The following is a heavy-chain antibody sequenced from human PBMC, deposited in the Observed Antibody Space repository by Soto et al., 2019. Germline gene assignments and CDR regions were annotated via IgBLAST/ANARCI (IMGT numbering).Heavy chain of an antibody. Sequence: ASVKVSCKASGYTFTGYYMHWVRQAPGQGLEWMGWINPNSGGTNYAQKFQGWVTMTRDTSISTAYMELSRLRSDDTAVYYCATFIRGGIRWYLEDYFYAMNVWGQGTTVTVSS. V-gene: IGHV1-2*04. J-gene: IGHJ6*02. CDR2: INPNSGGT. CDR3: ATFIRGGIRWYLEDYFYAMNV. D-gene: IGHD6-13*01. CDR1: GYTFTGYY.